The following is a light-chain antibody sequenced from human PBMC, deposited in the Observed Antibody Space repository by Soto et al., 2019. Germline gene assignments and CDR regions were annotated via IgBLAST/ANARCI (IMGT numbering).Light chain of an antibody. Sequence: DIQLTQSPSFLSASVGDRVTITCRASQGINRYLAWYQQKPGTAPKLLIYGASTLQSGVPSRFSGSGSGAEFTLTISSLQPEDFAIYYCQQLNSYPYTFGQGTKLEIK. V-gene: IGKV1-9*01. CDR3: QQLNSYPYT. CDR1: QGINRY. J-gene: IGKJ2*01. CDR2: GAS.